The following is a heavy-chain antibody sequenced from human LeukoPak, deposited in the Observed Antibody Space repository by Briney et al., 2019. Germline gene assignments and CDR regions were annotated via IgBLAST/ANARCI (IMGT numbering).Heavy chain of an antibody. D-gene: IGHD1-1*01. CDR3: ARMAAVATGWFDA. CDR2: IYTGESDT. Sequence: GEPLKISCKGSGYRSTSYSIGWLRQLPGKGREGMGIIYTGESDTRYSPSFQGQVATSADKSISSAYRQWSSLRAPDTAMYYCARMAAVATGWFDAWGQGTLVTVSS. J-gene: IGHJ5*02. CDR1: GYRSTSYS. V-gene: IGHV5-51*01.